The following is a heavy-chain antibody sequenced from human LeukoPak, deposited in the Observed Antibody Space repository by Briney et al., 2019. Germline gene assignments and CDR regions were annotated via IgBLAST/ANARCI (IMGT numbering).Heavy chain of an antibody. CDR2: ISSDGFNK. V-gene: IGHV3-30*18. J-gene: IGHJ4*02. Sequence: GGSLRLSCAASGFTFSSYSMNWVRQAPGKGLEWVAVISSDGFNKYYADSVEGRCTISRDNNNNTMYLQMSGLRVEDTAVYYCAKALSMTTVGYLQHWGQGTLVTVSS. D-gene: IGHD4-17*01. CDR3: AKALSMTTVGYLQH. CDR1: GFTFSSYS.